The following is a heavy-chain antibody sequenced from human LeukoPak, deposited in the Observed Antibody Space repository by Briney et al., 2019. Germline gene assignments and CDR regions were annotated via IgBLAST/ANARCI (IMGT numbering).Heavy chain of an antibody. V-gene: IGHV1-2*02. Sequence: ASVKVSCKASGYTFTGYYMHWVRQAPGQGLEWMGWINPNSGGTNYAQKFQGRVTMTRDTSISTAYMELSRLRSDDTAVYYCARDLFLYYYDSSGYYYDYWGQGTLVIVSS. CDR3: ARDLFLYYYDSSGYYYDY. CDR1: GYTFTGYY. CDR2: INPNSGGT. J-gene: IGHJ4*02. D-gene: IGHD3-22*01.